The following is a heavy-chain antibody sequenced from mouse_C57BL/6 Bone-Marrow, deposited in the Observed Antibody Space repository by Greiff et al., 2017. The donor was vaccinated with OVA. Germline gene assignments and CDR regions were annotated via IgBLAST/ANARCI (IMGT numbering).Heavy chain of an antibody. D-gene: IGHD2-3*01. CDR3: ARTMGYDGDYEDAMYY. J-gene: IGHJ4*01. V-gene: IGHV1-64*01. CDR1: GYTFTSYW. Sequence: QVQLQQPGAELVKPGASVKLSCKASGYTFTSYWMHWVKQRPGQGLEWIGMIHPNSGSTNYNEKFKSKATLTVDKSSSTAYMQLSSLTSEDSAVYDCARTMGYDGDYEDAMYYWGRGTSVTLSS. CDR2: IHPNSGST.